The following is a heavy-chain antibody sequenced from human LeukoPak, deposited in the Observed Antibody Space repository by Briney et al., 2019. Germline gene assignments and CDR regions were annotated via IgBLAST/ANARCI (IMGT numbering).Heavy chain of an antibody. J-gene: IGHJ4*02. D-gene: IGHD2-8*02. V-gene: IGHV3-30*18. CDR1: GFTFSTYG. CDR2: ISPDGSNK. Sequence: GGSLRLSCVISGFTFSTYGMHWVRQAPGKGLEWVALISPDGSNKYYVDSVKGRFTISRDNSKNTLYLQMNSLRAEDTAVYYCAKDPEAAGVVYYFDYWGQGTLVTVSS. CDR3: AKDPEAAGVVYYFDY.